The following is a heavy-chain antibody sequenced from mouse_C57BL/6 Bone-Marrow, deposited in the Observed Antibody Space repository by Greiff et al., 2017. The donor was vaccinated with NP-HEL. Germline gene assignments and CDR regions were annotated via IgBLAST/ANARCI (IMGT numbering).Heavy chain of an antibody. D-gene: IGHD2-4*01. CDR2: IYPGDGDT. V-gene: IGHV1-82*01. Sequence: VQLQQSGPELVKPGASVKISCKASGYAFSSSWMNWVKQRPGKGLEWIGRIYPGDGDTNYNGKFKGKATLTADNSSSTAYMQLSSLTSEDSAVYFCAREGITTWGDFDYWGQGTTLTVSS. CDR3: AREGITTWGDFDY. J-gene: IGHJ2*01. CDR1: GYAFSSSW.